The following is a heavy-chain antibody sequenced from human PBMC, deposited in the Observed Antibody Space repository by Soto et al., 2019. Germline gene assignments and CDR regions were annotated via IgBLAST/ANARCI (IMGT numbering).Heavy chain of an antibody. Sequence: ASVKVFCKASGGTFSNLAISWVRQAPGQGLEWMGGIIPIFGTAHNAQKFQGRVTITADESTSTAYMELSSLRSDDTAVYYCAREDSSGWYQMKYFDYWGQGTLVTAPQ. CDR3: AREDSSGWYQMKYFDY. CDR1: GGTFSNLA. D-gene: IGHD6-19*01. J-gene: IGHJ4*02. V-gene: IGHV1-69*13. CDR2: IIPIFGTA.